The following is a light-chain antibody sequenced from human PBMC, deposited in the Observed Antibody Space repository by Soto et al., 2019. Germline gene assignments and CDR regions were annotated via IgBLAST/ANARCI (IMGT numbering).Light chain of an antibody. Sequence: DIQMTQSPSSVAASAGDRVTITCRASQGINIWLAWYQQKPGKAPKLLIYAASSLQRGVPSRFSGRGSGTDFTLTINSLQPEDFATYYCQHTNTFPLTFGGGTTVEIK. CDR1: QGINIW. V-gene: IGKV1-12*01. J-gene: IGKJ4*01. CDR2: AAS. CDR3: QHTNTFPLT.